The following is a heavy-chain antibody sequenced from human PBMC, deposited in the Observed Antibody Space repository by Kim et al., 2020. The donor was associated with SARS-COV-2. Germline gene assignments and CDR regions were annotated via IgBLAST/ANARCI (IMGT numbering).Heavy chain of an antibody. Sequence: SETLSLTCTVSGGSISSYYWSWIRQPPGKGLEWIGYIYYSGSTNYNPSLKSRVTISVDTSKNQFSLKLSSVTAADTAVYYCARGLDYDILTGYFAAGMDVWGQGTTVTVSS. V-gene: IGHV4-59*13. D-gene: IGHD3-9*01. CDR2: IYYSGST. CDR3: ARGLDYDILTGYFAAGMDV. J-gene: IGHJ6*02. CDR1: GGSISSYY.